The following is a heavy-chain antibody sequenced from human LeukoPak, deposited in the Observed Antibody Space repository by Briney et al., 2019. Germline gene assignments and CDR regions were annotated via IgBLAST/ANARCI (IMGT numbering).Heavy chain of an antibody. V-gene: IGHV3-21*01. J-gene: IGHJ4*02. CDR2: ISSSSSYI. Sequence: GGSLRLSCAASGFTFSSYSMNWVRQAPGKGLEWVSSISSSSSYIYYADSVKGRLTISRDNAKNSLYLQMNSLRAEDTAVYYCARREVTREIDYWGQGTLVTVSS. D-gene: IGHD5-18*01. CDR3: ARREVTREIDY. CDR1: GFTFSSYS.